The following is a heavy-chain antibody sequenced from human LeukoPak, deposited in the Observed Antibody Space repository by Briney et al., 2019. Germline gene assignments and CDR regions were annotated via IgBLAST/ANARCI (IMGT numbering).Heavy chain of an antibody. J-gene: IGHJ4*02. V-gene: IGHV4-30-4*08. CDR3: ARVWRDNRKFDY. CDR1: GGSISSGGYS. CDR2: IYYSGST. Sequence: PSQTLSLTCAVFGGSISSGGYSWSWIRQPPGKGLEWIGYIYYSGSTYYNPSLKSRVTISVDTSKNQFSLKLSSVTAADTAVYYCARVWRDNRKFDYWGQGTLVTVSS. D-gene: IGHD1-14*01.